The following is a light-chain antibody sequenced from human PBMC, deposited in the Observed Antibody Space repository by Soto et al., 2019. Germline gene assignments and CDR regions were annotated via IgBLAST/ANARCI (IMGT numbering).Light chain of an antibody. V-gene: IGKV1-5*01. CDR1: QSISQW. Sequence: DIQMTQSPSTLSASVGDRVAITCRASQSISQWVAWYQQKPGRAPELLIYDASKLKSGVPSRFSGSGSGTEFSLTITSLXPDDSAMYYCQQYNGYSWTFGRGTKVEIK. CDR2: DAS. J-gene: IGKJ1*01. CDR3: QQYNGYSWT.